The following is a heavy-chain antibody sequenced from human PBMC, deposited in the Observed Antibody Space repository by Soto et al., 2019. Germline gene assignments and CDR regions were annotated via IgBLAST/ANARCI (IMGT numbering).Heavy chain of an antibody. Sequence: GASVKVSCKASGYTFTRSGISWVRQAPGQGLEWMGWISTYNGDTNYAQTFQGRVTMTTDTSTSTVHMEVRSLRSDGTAVYYCAREGVAPYYYYGMDVWGQGTPVTVSS. V-gene: IGHV1-18*01. CDR2: ISTYNGDT. D-gene: IGHD5-12*01. CDR3: AREGVAPYYYYGMDV. CDR1: GYTFTRSG. J-gene: IGHJ6*02.